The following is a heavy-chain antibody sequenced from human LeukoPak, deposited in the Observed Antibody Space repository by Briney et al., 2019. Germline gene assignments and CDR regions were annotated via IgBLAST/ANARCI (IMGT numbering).Heavy chain of an antibody. CDR3: ARRWFGESIDAFDI. D-gene: IGHD3-10*01. CDR1: GYTFTSYY. Sequence: GASVKVSCKASGYTFTSYYMHWVRQAPGQGLEWMGWINPNSGGTNYAQKFQGWVTMTRDTSISTAYMELSRLRSDDTAVYYCARRWFGESIDAFDIWGQGTMVTVSS. J-gene: IGHJ3*02. V-gene: IGHV1-2*04. CDR2: INPNSGGT.